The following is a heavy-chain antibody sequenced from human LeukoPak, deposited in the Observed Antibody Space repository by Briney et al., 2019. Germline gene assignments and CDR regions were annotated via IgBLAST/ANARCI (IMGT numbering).Heavy chain of an antibody. J-gene: IGHJ6*03. V-gene: IGHV3-23*01. CDR1: GFTFNNYA. CDR3: AKAPKNYYYYYMDV. Sequence: GGSLRLSCATSGFTFNNYAMTWVRQAPGKGLEWVSAIRSSGATTYYADSVKGRFTLSRDNSKNTLYLQMNSLRAEDTAVYYCAKAPKNYYYYYMDVWGKGTTVTVSS. CDR2: IRSSGATT.